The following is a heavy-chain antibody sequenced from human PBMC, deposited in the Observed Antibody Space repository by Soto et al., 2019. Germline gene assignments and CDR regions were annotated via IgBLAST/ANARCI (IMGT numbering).Heavy chain of an antibody. Sequence: GGSLRLSCAASGFTFSNYAMSWVRQAPGKGLEWVSAISGTGGSTYYVDSVKGRFTISRDNSKNTLYLQMSSLRAEDTAVYYCTRFAYYGALRCLDYWGQGTLVTVSS. D-gene: IGHD4-17*01. J-gene: IGHJ4*02. V-gene: IGHV3-23*01. CDR1: GFTFSNYA. CDR3: TRFAYYGALRCLDY. CDR2: ISGTGGST.